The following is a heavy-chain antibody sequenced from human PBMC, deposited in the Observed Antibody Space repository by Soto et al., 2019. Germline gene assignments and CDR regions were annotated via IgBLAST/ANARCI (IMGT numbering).Heavy chain of an antibody. CDR1: GFTFSSYA. D-gene: IGHD3-9*01. Sequence: GGSLRLSCAASGFTFSSYAMSWVRQAPGKGLEWVSAISGSGGSTYYADSVKGRFTISRDNTKNTQYLQMNSLRAEDTAVYYCAKDLDIVTGYSPIDYWGQGTLVTVSS. CDR3: AKDLDIVTGYSPIDY. J-gene: IGHJ4*02. V-gene: IGHV3-23*01. CDR2: ISGSGGST.